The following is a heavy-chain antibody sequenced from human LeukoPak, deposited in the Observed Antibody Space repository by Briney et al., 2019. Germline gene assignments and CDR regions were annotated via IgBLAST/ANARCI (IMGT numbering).Heavy chain of an antibody. Sequence: ASVKVSCKASGYTFTGYYMHWVRQAPGQGLEWMGIINPSGGSTSYAQKFQGRVTMTRDTSTSTVYMELSSLRSEDTAVYYCARDGTGDSSGWYYFDYWGQGTLVTVSS. CDR2: INPSGGST. V-gene: IGHV1-46*01. J-gene: IGHJ4*02. CDR1: GYTFTGYY. CDR3: ARDGTGDSSGWYYFDY. D-gene: IGHD6-19*01.